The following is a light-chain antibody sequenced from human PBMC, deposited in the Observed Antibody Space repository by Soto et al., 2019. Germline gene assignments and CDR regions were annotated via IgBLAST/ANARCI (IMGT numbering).Light chain of an antibody. J-gene: IGKJ1*01. CDR3: QQYNSYRT. CDR1: QSISIW. Sequence: DIQMTQSPSTLSASVGDRVTITCRARQSISIWLAWYQQKPGKAPKLPIYDASILKSGVPSRFSGSGSGTEFTLTIRSLQPDDFATYYCQQYNSYRTFGQGTKVEIK. V-gene: IGKV1-5*01. CDR2: DAS.